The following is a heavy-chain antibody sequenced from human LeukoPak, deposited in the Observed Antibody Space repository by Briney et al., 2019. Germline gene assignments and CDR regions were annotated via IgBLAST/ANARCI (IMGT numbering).Heavy chain of an antibody. CDR2: IYSGNSGGST. Sequence: GGSLRLSCAASEFTVSNNYMSWVRQTPGKGLEWVSVIYSGNSGGSTYYADSVKGRFTISRDNSKNTLYLQMNSLRAEDTAVYYCARDWSHRCFDYWGQGTLVTVSS. D-gene: IGHD3-3*01. J-gene: IGHJ4*02. CDR1: EFTVSNNY. CDR3: ARDWSHRCFDY. V-gene: IGHV3-53*01.